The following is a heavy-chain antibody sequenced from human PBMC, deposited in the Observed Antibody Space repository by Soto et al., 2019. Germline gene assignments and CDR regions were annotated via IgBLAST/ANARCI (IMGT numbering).Heavy chain of an antibody. D-gene: IGHD2-15*01. Sequence: SETLSLTCAVYGGSFSGYYWTWIRQPPGTGLEWIGEINHSGSTNYNPSLKSRVTISVDRSKNQFSLKLSSVTAADTAVYYCARARGLEGTIPQKYCSGGSCYPYGHYYYGMDVWGQGTTVTVSS. J-gene: IGHJ6*02. CDR3: ARARGLEGTIPQKYCSGGSCYPYGHYYYGMDV. V-gene: IGHV4-34*01. CDR2: INHSGST. CDR1: GGSFSGYY.